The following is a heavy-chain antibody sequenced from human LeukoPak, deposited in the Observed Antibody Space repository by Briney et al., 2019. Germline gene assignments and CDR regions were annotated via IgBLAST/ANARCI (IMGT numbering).Heavy chain of an antibody. CDR1: GFTFSRYW. V-gene: IGHV3-74*01. CDR2: IKSDGKT. CDR3: ARAPSEVGGYYPEYFRH. D-gene: IGHD3-22*01. Sequence: GGSLRLSCEASGFTFSRYWMHWVRQAPGKGLVWVSRIKSDGKTNYADSVKGRFTISRDNAKNTVSLQMDSLRAEDTGVYYCARAPSEVGGYYPEYFRHWGQGTPVTVSS. J-gene: IGHJ1*01.